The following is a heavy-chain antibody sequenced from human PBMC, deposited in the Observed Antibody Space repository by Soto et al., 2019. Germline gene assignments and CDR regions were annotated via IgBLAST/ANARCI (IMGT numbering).Heavy chain of an antibody. CDR1: GGSISSGGYY. D-gene: IGHD3-9*01. Sequence: QVQLQESGPGLVKPSQTLSLTCTVSGGSISSGGYYWSWIRQHPGKGLEWLGYIYYSGSTYYNPSLKSRVTISVDTSKNQFSLKLSSVTSADTAVYYCARYYYDILTGYLYYFDYWGQGTLVTVSS. CDR2: IYYSGST. V-gene: IGHV4-31*03. CDR3: ARYYYDILTGYLYYFDY. J-gene: IGHJ4*02.